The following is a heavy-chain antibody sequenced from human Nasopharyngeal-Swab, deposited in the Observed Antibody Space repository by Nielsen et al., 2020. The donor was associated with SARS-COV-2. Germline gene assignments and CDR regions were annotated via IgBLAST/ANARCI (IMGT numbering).Heavy chain of an antibody. V-gene: IGHV2-5*02. CDR1: GFSLTTTGVG. CDR3: AHSQRVYCGSDCYIDDWFYDKMDV. Sequence: SGPTLVKPTQTLTLTCTFSGFSLTTTGVGVGWIRQPPGKALEWLALIYWDDGKRYTPSLKNRLTITKDTSKNRVVLTMTNLDPVDTATYYCAHSQRVYCGSDCYIDDWFYDKMDVWGQGTTVTVSS. CDR2: IYWDDGK. J-gene: IGHJ6*02. D-gene: IGHD2-21*02.